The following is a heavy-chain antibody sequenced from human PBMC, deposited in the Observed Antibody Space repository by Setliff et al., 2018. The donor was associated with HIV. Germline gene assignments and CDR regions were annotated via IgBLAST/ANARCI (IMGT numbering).Heavy chain of an antibody. CDR3: ARDHGGEGPYFSFMDV. CDR2: VNTNNDKT. V-gene: IGHV1-18*01. J-gene: IGHJ6*03. D-gene: IGHD3-16*01. CDR1: GYTFTNFG. Sequence: ASVKVSCKASGYTFTNFGITWVRQVPGQGLEWMGWVNTNNDKTNYAQKFQGRVTMTTDRSTKTAYLDLGSLRPDDTAVYYCARDHGGEGPYFSFMDVWGKGTTVTVSS.